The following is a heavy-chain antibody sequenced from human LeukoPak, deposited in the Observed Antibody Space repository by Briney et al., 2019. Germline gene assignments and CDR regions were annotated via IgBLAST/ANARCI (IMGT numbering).Heavy chain of an antibody. CDR3: ARAVGATTFYYYYGMDV. J-gene: IGHJ6*02. V-gene: IGHV3-30-3*01. CDR1: GFTFSSYA. Sequence: GRSLRLSCAASGFTFSSYAMHWVRQAPGKGLEWVAILSFDGTNEYYADSVKGRFTISRDNSKNTLYLQMNSLRAEDTAVFYCARAVGATTFYYYYGMDVWGQGTTVTVSS. CDR2: LSFDGTNE. D-gene: IGHD1-26*01.